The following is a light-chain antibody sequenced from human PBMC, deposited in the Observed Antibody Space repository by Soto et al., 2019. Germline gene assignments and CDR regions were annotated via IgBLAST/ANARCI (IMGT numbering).Light chain of an antibody. CDR1: QSVGNN. Sequence: DTVMTQSPATLSVSPGERASLSCGASQSVGNNLAWYRQKPGQAPRLLVYGASTRATGVPARFSGSGSGIDFTLTISRLEPEDFAVYYCQQYGSSPLTFGGGTKVDIK. J-gene: IGKJ4*01. V-gene: IGKV3-15*01. CDR3: QQYGSSPLT. CDR2: GAS.